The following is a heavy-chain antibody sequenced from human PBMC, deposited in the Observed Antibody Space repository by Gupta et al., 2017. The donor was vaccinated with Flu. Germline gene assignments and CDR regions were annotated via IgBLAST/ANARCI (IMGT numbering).Heavy chain of an antibody. J-gene: IGHJ4*02. CDR3: ARSGDYFDT. V-gene: IGHV4-39*01. CDR2: VYYVGST. Sequence: QLQLQESGPGLVKPSATLSLTCTVTGGSTTSSSHYWSLIRQPPGKGLEYIGSVYYVGSTYHNPSLQSRVTIPIDTSKNQFSLQLTSVTAADTAVYYCARSGDYFDTWGQGALVTVSS. CDR1: GGSTTSSSHY. D-gene: IGHD4-17*01.